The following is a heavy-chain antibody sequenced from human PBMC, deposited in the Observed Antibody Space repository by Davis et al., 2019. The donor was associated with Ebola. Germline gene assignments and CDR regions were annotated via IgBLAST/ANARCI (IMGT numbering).Heavy chain of an antibody. V-gene: IGHV4-34*01. Sequence: MPSETLSLTCAIYDGSFTGYFWSWIRQPTGKGMEWIGQISHGGVTNYNPSLNSRLTISMDTSKNQFYLRLDSITAADTAVYYCARTSMTSISDLGLGYNYFAPWGQGTRVTVST. CDR1: DGSFTGYF. D-gene: IGHD2/OR15-2a*01. J-gene: IGHJ5*02. CDR2: ISHGGVT. CDR3: ARTSMTSISDLGLGYNYFAP.